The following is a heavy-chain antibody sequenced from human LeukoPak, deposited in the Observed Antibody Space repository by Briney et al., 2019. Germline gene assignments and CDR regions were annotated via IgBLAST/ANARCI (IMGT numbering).Heavy chain of an antibody. V-gene: IGHV3-23*01. CDR1: GFTFSSYA. Sequence: GASLRLSCAASGFTFSSYAMSWVRQAPGKGLEWVSAISGSGGSTYYADSVKGRFTISRDNSKNTLYLQINSLRAEDTAVYYCAKTYYYDSGGYYPLDYWGQGTLVTVSS. CDR3: AKTYYYDSGGYYPLDY. D-gene: IGHD3-22*01. J-gene: IGHJ4*02. CDR2: ISGSGGST.